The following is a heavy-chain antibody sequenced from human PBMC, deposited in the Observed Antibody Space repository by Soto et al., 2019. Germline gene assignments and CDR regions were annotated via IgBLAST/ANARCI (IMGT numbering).Heavy chain of an antibody. CDR1: GDSISNSRFY. V-gene: IGHV4-39*07. CDR3: ARGGTYYYDSSGYYYFDY. J-gene: IGHJ4*02. CDR2: IYHTGNA. Sequence: PSETLSLTCSVSGDSISNSRFYWAWIRQPPGEGLEWIGSIYHTGNAYYNPSLKSRVTISVDTSKNQFSLKLSSVTAADTAVYYCARGGTYYYDSSGYYYFDYWGQGTLVTVS. D-gene: IGHD3-22*01.